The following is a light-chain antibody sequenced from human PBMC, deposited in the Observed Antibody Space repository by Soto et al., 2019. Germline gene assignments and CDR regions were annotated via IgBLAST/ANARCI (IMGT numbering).Light chain of an antibody. CDR2: DAS. CDR1: QNVRSSY. CDR3: QQYHNWPA. Sequence: PGERATLSCRASQNVRSSYLAWYQQKPGQAPRLLIYDASTRATGIPDRFSGGGSGTEFTLTISSLQSEDFVVYYCQQYHNWPAFGQGTKVDIK. J-gene: IGKJ1*01. V-gene: IGKV3-15*01.